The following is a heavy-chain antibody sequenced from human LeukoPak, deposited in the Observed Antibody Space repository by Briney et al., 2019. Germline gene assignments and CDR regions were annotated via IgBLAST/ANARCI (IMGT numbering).Heavy chain of an antibody. CDR2: INPNSGGT. CDR1: GYTFTGYY. J-gene: IGHJ3*02. Sequence: ASVKVSCKASGYTFTGYYMHWVRQAPGQGLEWMGWINPNSGGTNYAQKFQGRVTMTRDTSISTAYMELSRLRSDDTAVYYCARWRGYIDRGAFDIWGQGTMVTVSS. CDR3: ARWRGYIDRGAFDI. V-gene: IGHV1-2*02. D-gene: IGHD5-18*01.